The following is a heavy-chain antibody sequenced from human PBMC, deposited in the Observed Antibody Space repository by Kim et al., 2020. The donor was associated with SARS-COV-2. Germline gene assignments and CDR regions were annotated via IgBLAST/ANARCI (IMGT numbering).Heavy chain of an antibody. CDR1: GLNFSDSY. CDR2: ISTRGEYI. J-gene: IGHJ4*02. V-gene: IGHV3-11*01. CDR3: ARRGNGYNVFGS. D-gene: IGHD5-12*01. Sequence: GGSLRLSCAASGLNFSDSYMNWVRQAPGKGLEWLSFISTRGEYIFYADSVEGRFTISRDNAKNSLYLQMNYLRDEDTAVYYCARRGNGYNVFGSWGQG.